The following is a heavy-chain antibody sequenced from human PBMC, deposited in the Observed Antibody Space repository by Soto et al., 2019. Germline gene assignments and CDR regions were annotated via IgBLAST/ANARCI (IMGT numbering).Heavy chain of an antibody. Sequence: DVQLVESGGGLVKPGGSLRLSCAASGFSLSDYSMNWIRQAPGKGLEWVASISSSSSFIHYAESMKGRFTISRDNAKNSLYLPMNSLSAEDTAVYYCAGSSDDGRDNWGQGTLVTVSS. CDR1: GFSLSDYS. J-gene: IGHJ4*02. CDR2: ISSSSSFI. V-gene: IGHV3-21*01. CDR3: AGSSDDGRDN. D-gene: IGHD1-26*01.